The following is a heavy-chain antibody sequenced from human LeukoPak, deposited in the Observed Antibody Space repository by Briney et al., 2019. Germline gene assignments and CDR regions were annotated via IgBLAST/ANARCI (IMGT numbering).Heavy chain of an antibody. D-gene: IGHD4/OR15-4a*01. Sequence: PGGSLRLSCAASGFTFSSYSMNWVRQAPGKGLEWVSSISSSSSYIYYADSVKGRFTISRDNAKNSLYLQMNSLRAEDTAVYYCTSLVTMRGDNWFDPWGQGTLVTVSS. CDR1: GFTFSSYS. CDR3: TSLVTMRGDNWFDP. J-gene: IGHJ5*02. CDR2: ISSSSSYI. V-gene: IGHV3-21*01.